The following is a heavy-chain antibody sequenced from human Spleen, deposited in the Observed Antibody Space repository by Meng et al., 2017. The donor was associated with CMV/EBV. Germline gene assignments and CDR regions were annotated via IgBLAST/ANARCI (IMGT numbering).Heavy chain of an antibody. CDR2: INPSGGST. V-gene: IGHV1-46*01. CDR3: ARGRSYDINGYPYHDAFDI. D-gene: IGHD3-22*01. Sequence: ASVKVSCKASGYTFFSYYVHWVRQAPGQGLEWMGIINPSGGSTTYAQNFQGKVTMTRDTSTSTVYMELSSPRSEDTAVYYCARGRSYDINGYPYHDAFDIWGQGAMVTVSS. CDR1: GYTFFSYY. J-gene: IGHJ3*02.